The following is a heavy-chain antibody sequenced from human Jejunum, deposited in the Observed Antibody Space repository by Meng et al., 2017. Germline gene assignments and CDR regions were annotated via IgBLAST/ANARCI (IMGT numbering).Heavy chain of an antibody. J-gene: IGHJ1*01. Sequence: QGELRESGPGLVKSPQTLSLTCTVSGGSMNSAGHYWSWIRQDPGKGLEWIGYIHYSGGTYYNPSLKSRVTISVDTSKNQFSLKLNSVSAADTAVYYCARATAGNSEYFQNWGQGTLVTVSS. D-gene: IGHD4-23*01. CDR1: GGSMNSAGHY. CDR3: ARATAGNSEYFQN. CDR2: IHYSGGT. V-gene: IGHV4-31*03.